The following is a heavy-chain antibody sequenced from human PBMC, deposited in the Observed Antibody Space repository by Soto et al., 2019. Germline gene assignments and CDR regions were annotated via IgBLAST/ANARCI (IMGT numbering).Heavy chain of an antibody. CDR3: IRRSQDDSSGYFAY. V-gene: IGHV3-73*02. CDR2: VRSKANSYAT. D-gene: IGHD3-22*01. J-gene: IGHJ4*02. CDR1: GFTFSGSA. Sequence: EVQLVESGGGLVQPGGSLKLSCAASGFTFSGSAMHWVRQASGKGLEWVGRVRSKANSYATAYAASVKGRFTISRDDSKNTAYLQRNSLQTEDTAVYYCIRRSQDDSSGYFAYWGQGTLVTVSS.